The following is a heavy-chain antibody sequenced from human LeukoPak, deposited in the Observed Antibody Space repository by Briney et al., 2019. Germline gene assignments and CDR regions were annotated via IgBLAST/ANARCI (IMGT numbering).Heavy chain of an antibody. D-gene: IGHD6-6*01. V-gene: IGHV4-34*01. Sequence: PSETLSLSRAVYGGSFIGYDWTWIRQPPGKGLEWIGEINHSGGTNYNPSLKSRVTISVDTSKNQFSLKLSSVTAADTAVYYCASLARGGHLFDSWGQGTLVTVSS. CDR1: GGSFIGYD. CDR2: INHSGGT. J-gene: IGHJ5*01. CDR3: ASLARGGHLFDS.